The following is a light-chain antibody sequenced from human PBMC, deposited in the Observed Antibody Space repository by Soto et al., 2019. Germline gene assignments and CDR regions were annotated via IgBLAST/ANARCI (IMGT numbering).Light chain of an antibody. CDR2: DAS. Sequence: EIVLTQSPATLSLSPGESATLSCRASRSVSNYLAWYQQKPGQAPRLLIYDASNRPTDIPARFSGSGSGTEFTLTISSLQSEDFAIYYCHQYNDWPRGTFGQGTKVDIK. CDR3: HQYNDWPRGT. J-gene: IGKJ1*01. CDR1: RSVSNY. V-gene: IGKV3-11*01.